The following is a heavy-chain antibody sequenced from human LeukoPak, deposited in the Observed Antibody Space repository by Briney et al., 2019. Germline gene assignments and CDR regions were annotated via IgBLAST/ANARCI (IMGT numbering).Heavy chain of an antibody. J-gene: IGHJ1*01. D-gene: IGHD6-13*01. Sequence: GGSLRLSCAASGFTFSSYSMNWVRQAPGKGLEWVSSIGSSSGYIYYADSVKGRFTISRDNAKNSLYLQMNSLRAEDTAVYYCARDVGDSIAAAGPTEYFQHWGQGTLVTVSS. CDR1: GFTFSSYS. V-gene: IGHV3-21*01. CDR3: ARDVGDSIAAAGPTEYFQH. CDR2: IGSSSGYI.